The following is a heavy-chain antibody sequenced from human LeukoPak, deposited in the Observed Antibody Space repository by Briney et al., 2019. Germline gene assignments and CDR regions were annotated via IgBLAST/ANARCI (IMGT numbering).Heavy chain of an antibody. J-gene: IGHJ4*02. CDR2: IYYSGST. CDR3: ARSKDILTGYCFDY. CDR1: GGSISSSSYY. Sequence: SETLSLTCTVSGGSISSSSYYWGWIRQPPGKGLEWIGSIYYSGSTYYNPSLKSRVTISVDTSKNQFSLKLSSVTAADTAVYYCARSKDILTGYCFDYWGQGALVTVSS. D-gene: IGHD3-9*01. V-gene: IGHV4-39*07.